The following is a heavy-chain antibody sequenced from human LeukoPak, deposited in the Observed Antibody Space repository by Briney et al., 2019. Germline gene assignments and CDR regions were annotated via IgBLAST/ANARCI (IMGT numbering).Heavy chain of an antibody. CDR1: GYTFTNYD. Sequence: ASVKVSCKAFGYTFTNYDINWVRQAPGQGLEWMAWISPYNGHTNFAQKVQDRVTMTTDTSTSTAYMELRSLRSDDTAVYYCATMYNWNYQGFDYWGQGTLVTASS. CDR3: ATMYNWNYQGFDY. V-gene: IGHV1-18*01. CDR2: ISPYNGHT. J-gene: IGHJ4*02. D-gene: IGHD1-7*01.